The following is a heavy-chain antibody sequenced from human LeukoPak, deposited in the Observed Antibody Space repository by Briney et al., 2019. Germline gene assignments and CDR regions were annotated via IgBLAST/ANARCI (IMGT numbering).Heavy chain of an antibody. CDR2: ILNDGSNK. D-gene: IGHD2-2*01. CDR3: AKGGSASRNWFDP. Sequence: GGSLRLSCAASGFTFSDYGMHWVRQAPGKGLEWAAFILNDGSNKYYPDSVRGRFTISRVNSRNTLYLQMNSLRAEDTAVYYCAKGGSASRNWFDPWGQGTLVTVSS. CDR1: GFTFSDYG. J-gene: IGHJ5*02. V-gene: IGHV3-30*02.